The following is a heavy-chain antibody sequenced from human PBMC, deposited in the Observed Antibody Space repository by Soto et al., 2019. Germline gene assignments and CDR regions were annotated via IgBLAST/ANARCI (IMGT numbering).Heavy chain of an antibody. V-gene: IGHV4-38-2*02. CDR1: GSSISSGSY. CDR3: ARVHVMVVAGSTFDY. D-gene: IGHD6-19*01. CDR2: IYHGGTT. Sequence: SETLSLTCTVSGSSISSGSYWSWSRQPPGQGPEWIASIYHGGTTFYNASLKILITMSVDTSNNQFGLNLKSVNAAATAVYYCARVHVMVVAGSTFDYWGHGTLDTVSS. J-gene: IGHJ4*01.